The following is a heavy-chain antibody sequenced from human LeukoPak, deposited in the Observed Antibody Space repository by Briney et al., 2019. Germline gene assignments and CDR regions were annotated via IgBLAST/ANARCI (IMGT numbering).Heavy chain of an antibody. J-gene: IGHJ4*02. CDR2: ISGSGRST. D-gene: IGHD6-19*01. CDR3: AKPSSGWYFFDY. CDR1: RFTLRSDI. V-gene: IGHV3-23*01. Sequence: GGSPRHSCAPPRFTLRSDIMSSVRQAPRKGLEWVSGISGSGRSTDYAVSVKGRFTRSRDNSKNTLYLQMNSLRAEDTAVYYCAKPSSGWYFFDYWGQGTLVTVSS.